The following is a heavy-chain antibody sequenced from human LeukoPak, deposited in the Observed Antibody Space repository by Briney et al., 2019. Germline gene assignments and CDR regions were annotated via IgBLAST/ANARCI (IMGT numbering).Heavy chain of an antibody. CDR2: IYYSGST. J-gene: IGHJ6*03. D-gene: IGHD1-26*01. CDR3: ARVIVGATRAMYYYYYMDV. Sequence: SETLSLTCTVSGGSISSSSYYWGWIRQPPGKGLEWIGSIYYSGSTYYNPSLKSRVTMSVDTSKNQFSLKLSSVTAADTAVYYCARVIVGATRAMYYYYYMDVWGKGTTVTVSS. V-gene: IGHV4-39*07. CDR1: GGSISSSSYY.